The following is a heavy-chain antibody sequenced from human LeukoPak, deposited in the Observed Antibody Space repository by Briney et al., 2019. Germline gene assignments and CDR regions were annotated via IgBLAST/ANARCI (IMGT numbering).Heavy chain of an antibody. CDR1: GYTFTNYG. D-gene: IGHD3-16*01. J-gene: IGHJ4*02. CDR3: ARDSASTSFPPAYDY. CDR2: ISAHNGNT. Sequence: GASVKVSCKAAGYTFTNYGVTWVRQAPGQGLEWVGWISAHNGNTNYVQKLQDRVTMTTDTSTTTAHLELRNLRSDDTAVYYCARDSASTSFPPAYDYWGQGTVVAVSS. V-gene: IGHV1-18*04.